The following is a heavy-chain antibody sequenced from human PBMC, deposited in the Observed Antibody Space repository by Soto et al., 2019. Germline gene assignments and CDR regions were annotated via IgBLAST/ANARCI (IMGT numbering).Heavy chain of an antibody. J-gene: IGHJ4*02. CDR3: VSQRTIVITQACFDY. V-gene: IGHV4-39*01. CDR1: GGSVSNSNYY. CDR2: VYYRGRS. Sequence: PSETLSLTCTVSGGSVSNSNYYWGWIRQSPGKGLEWIGSVYYRGRSYSKSSVKSRITISVDTSKNQFSLNLNSVTASDTAIYYCVSQRTIVITQACFDYWGPGALVTVSS. D-gene: IGHD3-16*02.